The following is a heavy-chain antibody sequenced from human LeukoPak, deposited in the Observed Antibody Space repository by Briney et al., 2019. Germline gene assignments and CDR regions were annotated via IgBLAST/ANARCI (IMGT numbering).Heavy chain of an antibody. CDR2: IYTSGST. CDR3: ARTRQLWLADFDY. J-gene: IGHJ4*02. Sequence: PSETLSLTCTVSGGSIGSYYWSWIRQPAGKGLEWIGRIYTSGSTNYNPSLKSRVTMSVDTSKNQFSLKLSSVTAADTAVYYCARTRQLWLADFDYWGQGTLVTVSS. D-gene: IGHD5-18*01. CDR1: GGSIGSYY. V-gene: IGHV4-4*07.